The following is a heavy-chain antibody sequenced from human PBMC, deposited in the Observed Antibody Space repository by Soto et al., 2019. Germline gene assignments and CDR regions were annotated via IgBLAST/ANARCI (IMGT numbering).Heavy chain of an antibody. Sequence: SVKVSCKASGGTFSSYAISWVRQAPGQGLEWMGGIIPIFGTANYAQKFQGRVTITADKSTSTAYMELSSLRPEDTAVYYCARDRDDYGDYYFDYWGQGTLVTVSS. J-gene: IGHJ4*02. D-gene: IGHD4-17*01. V-gene: IGHV1-69*06. CDR2: IIPIFGTA. CDR1: GGTFSSYA. CDR3: ARDRDDYGDYYFDY.